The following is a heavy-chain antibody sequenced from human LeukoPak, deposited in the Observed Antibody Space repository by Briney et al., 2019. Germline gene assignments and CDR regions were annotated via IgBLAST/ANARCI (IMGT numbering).Heavy chain of an antibody. D-gene: IGHD3-10*01. CDR1: GFTFSSYE. J-gene: IGHJ4*02. V-gene: IGHV3-48*03. CDR3: TGSSGELSFFAH. CDR2: ISSSGSTI. Sequence: GGSLRLSCAASGFTFSSYEMNWVRQAPGKGLEWVSYISSSGSTIYYADSVKGRFTISRDNAKNSLYLQVNSLTTEDTAVYYCTGSSGELSFFAHWGQGTLVTVSS.